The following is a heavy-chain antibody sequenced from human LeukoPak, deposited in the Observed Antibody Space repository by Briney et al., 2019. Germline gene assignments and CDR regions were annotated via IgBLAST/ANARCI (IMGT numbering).Heavy chain of an antibody. J-gene: IGHJ4*02. D-gene: IGHD3-22*01. Sequence: GGSLRLSCAASGFTFSSYAMHWVRQAPGKGLEWVAVISYDGSNKYYADSVKGRFTISRDNSKNTLYLQMNSLRAEDTAVYYCARERSYYYDSSGYGVFRYWGQGTLVTVSS. CDR3: ARERSYYYDSSGYGVFRY. CDR1: GFTFSSYA. V-gene: IGHV3-30*04. CDR2: ISYDGSNK.